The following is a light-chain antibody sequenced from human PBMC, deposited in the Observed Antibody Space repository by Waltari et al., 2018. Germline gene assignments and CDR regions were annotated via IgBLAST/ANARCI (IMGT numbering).Light chain of an antibody. Sequence: IVMTQSPATLSVSPGERATLSCRASQSVRSNVAWYQQKPGQAPRLLIYGASTRATGIPARFSGSGSDTEFTLTISSLQSEDFAVYYCQQYNNWPLTFGGGTKVEI. CDR3: QQYNNWPLT. V-gene: IGKV3-15*01. J-gene: IGKJ4*01. CDR1: QSVRSN. CDR2: GAS.